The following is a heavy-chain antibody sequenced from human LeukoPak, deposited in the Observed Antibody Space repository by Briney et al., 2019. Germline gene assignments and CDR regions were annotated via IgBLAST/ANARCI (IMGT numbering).Heavy chain of an antibody. D-gene: IGHD2-21*02. CDR2: ISGSGSST. CDR3: ARSVVVTAFRVFDY. CDR1: GFTFSSYS. V-gene: IGHV3-23*01. J-gene: IGHJ4*02. Sequence: GGSLRLSCAASGFTFSSYSMNWVRQAPGKGLEWVSAISGSGSSTYYTDSVKGRFTISRDNSKNTLYLQMNSLRAEDTAVYYCARSVVVTAFRVFDYWGQGTLVTVSS.